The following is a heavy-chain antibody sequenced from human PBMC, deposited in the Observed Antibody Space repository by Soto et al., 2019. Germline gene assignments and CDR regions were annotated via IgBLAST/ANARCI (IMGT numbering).Heavy chain of an antibody. CDR3: ARVVATPGDYYYYGMDV. V-gene: IGHV4-59*01. Sequence: SETLSLTCTVSGGSISSYYWSWIRQPPGKGLEWIGYIYYSGSTNYNPSLKSRVTISVDTSKNQFSLKLSSVTAADTAVYYCARVVATPGDYYYYGMDVWGQGTTVTVSS. CDR2: IYYSGST. J-gene: IGHJ6*02. D-gene: IGHD5-12*01. CDR1: GGSISSYY.